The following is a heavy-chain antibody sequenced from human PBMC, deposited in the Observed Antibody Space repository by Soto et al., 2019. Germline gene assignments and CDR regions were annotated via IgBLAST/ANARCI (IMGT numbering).Heavy chain of an antibody. Sequence: GGSLRLSYVGSGFNFSTYSINWVRQAPGKGLEWVSSISSRSDIYYADSVKGRFTISRDNAKNSVSLQMNSLRAEDTAVYYCAREYTAWPLAYGLDVWGQGTTVTLSS. V-gene: IGHV3-21*01. J-gene: IGHJ6*02. D-gene: IGHD2-2*02. CDR3: AREYTAWPLAYGLDV. CDR2: ISSRSDI. CDR1: GFNFSTYS.